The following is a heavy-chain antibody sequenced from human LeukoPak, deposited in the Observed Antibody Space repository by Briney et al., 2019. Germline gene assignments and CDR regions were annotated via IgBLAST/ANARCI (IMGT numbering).Heavy chain of an antibody. J-gene: IGHJ6*03. CDR1: GYTFTSYG. CDR3: ARWGHYGSGSYYYYYYMDV. Sequence: ASVKVSCKASGYTFTSYGISWVRQAPGQGLEWMGWISAYNGNTNYAQKLQGRVTMTTDTSTSTAYMELRSLRSDDTAVYYCARWGHYGSGSYYYYYYMDVWGKGTTVTVSS. D-gene: IGHD3-10*01. CDR2: ISAYNGNT. V-gene: IGHV1-18*01.